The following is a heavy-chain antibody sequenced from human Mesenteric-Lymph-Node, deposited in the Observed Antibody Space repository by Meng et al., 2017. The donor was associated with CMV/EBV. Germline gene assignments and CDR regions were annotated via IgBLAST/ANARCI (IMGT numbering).Heavy chain of an antibody. Sequence: FAGFPLSTSGGGVGWIRQPPGKALEWLALIYWDDDKRYSPSLKSRLTITKDTSKNQVVLTMTNMDPVDTATYYCAQGRSATAEFDYWGQGTLVTVSS. CDR2: IYWDDDK. J-gene: IGHJ4*02. CDR1: GFPLSTSGGG. V-gene: IGHV2-5*02. D-gene: IGHD2-15*01. CDR3: AQGRSATAEFDY.